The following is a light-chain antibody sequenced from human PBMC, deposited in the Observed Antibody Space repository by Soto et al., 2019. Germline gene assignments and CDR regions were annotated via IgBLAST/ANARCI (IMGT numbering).Light chain of an antibody. V-gene: IGKV1-33*01. CDR2: DAS. CDR3: PHYDNLPSVT. Sequence: GDRVAITCQASQDISNYLNWYQQKPGKAPKLLIYDASNLETGVPSRFSGSGSGTDFTFTISRLQPEDIATYYCPHYDNLPSVTLGQGKRLEIK. J-gene: IGKJ5*01. CDR1: QDISNY.